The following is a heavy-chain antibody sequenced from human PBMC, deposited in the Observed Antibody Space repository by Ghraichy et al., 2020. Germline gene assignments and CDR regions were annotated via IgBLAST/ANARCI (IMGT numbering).Heavy chain of an antibody. Sequence: ASVKVSCKVSGYTLTELSIHWVRQAPGKGLEWMGGFDPEDGETIYAQKFQGRVTMTADTSTDTAYMELSSLRSEDTAVYYCATLFGDYGMDVWGQGTTVTVSS. D-gene: IGHD3-10*02. J-gene: IGHJ6*02. V-gene: IGHV1-24*01. CDR1: GYTLTELS. CDR2: FDPEDGET. CDR3: ATLFGDYGMDV.